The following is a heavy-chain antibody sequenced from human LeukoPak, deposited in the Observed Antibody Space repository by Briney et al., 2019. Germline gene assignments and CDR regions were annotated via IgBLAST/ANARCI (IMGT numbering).Heavy chain of an antibody. J-gene: IGHJ3*01. CDR3: ARVRLLGGWPPDY. Sequence: SQTLSLTCAISGDSVSSNSAAWNWIRQSPSRGLEWQGRTYYRSKWYNDYAVSVKSRITINPDTSKNQFSLQLNSVTPEDTAVYYYARVRLLGGWPPDYWGQGTMATVSS. CDR1: GDSVSSNSAA. D-gene: IGHD6-19*01. V-gene: IGHV6-1*01. CDR2: TYYRSKWYN.